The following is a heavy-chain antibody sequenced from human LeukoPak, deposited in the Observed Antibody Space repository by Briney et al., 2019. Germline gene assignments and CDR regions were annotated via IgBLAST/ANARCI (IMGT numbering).Heavy chain of an antibody. CDR3: ARDPRWLTPDCTSTSCYENYFDP. V-gene: IGHV4-38-2*02. Sequence: SETLSLTCVVSGYSISSGYQWAWIRQPPGKGLEWSGSIYHTGGGHYNSSLQRRVTISVDTSNNQFSLRLNSVPAADTAVYYCARDPRWLTPDCTSTSCYENYFDPWGQGTLVTVSS. D-gene: IGHD2-2*01. J-gene: IGHJ5*02. CDR1: GYSISSGYQ. CDR2: IYHTGGG.